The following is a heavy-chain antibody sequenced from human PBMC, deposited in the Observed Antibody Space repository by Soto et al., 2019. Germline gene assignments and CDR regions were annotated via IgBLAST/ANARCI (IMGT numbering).Heavy chain of an antibody. V-gene: IGHV1-2*02. CDR1: GYTFTDYY. CDR3: ARLPPPSLYYYGMDV. Sequence: QVQLVQSGAEVKKSGASVKVSCKASGYTFTDYYMHWVRQAPGQGLEWMGWINPRNGATNYGQNFQGRVTMTRDTSISTAYMELSRMRSDGTAVYYCARLPPPSLYYYGMDVWGQGTTVTVSS. J-gene: IGHJ6*02. CDR2: INPRNGAT.